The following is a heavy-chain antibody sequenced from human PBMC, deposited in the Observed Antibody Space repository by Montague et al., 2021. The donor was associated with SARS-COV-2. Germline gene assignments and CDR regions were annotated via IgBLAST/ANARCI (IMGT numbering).Heavy chain of an antibody. J-gene: IGHJ4*02. CDR3: ARGPKMYGELADY. CDR2: FYYSGNT. V-gene: IGHV4-39*01. CDR1: GGSVRSSNDC. D-gene: IGHD4-17*01. Sequence: SETLSLTCTVSGGSVRSSNDCWGWIRQPPGKGLEWIAYFYYSGNTYYNPSLKSRVTISVDTSNNQFSLKPSSVTAADTAVYYCARGPKMYGELADYWGQGTLVTVSS.